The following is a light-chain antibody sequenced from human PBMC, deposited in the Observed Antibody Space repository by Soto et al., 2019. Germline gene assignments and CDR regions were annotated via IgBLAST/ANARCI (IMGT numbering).Light chain of an antibody. V-gene: IGKV3D-15*01. CDR1: QSVTSN. CDR2: DAS. CDR3: QQYNNWHPLT. Sequence: EIVLTQSPDTLSLSPVDRATLSCRASQSVTSNSLAWYQQKPGQAPRLLIYDASTRVTGIPARFSGSGSGTEFTLTISSLQSKDFAVYYCQQYNNWHPLTFGGGTKVDIK. J-gene: IGKJ4*01.